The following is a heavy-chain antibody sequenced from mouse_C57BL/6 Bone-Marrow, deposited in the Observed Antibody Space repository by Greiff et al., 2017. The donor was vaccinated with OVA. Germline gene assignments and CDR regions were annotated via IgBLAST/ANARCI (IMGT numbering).Heavy chain of an antibody. J-gene: IGHJ2*01. CDR1: GYAFSSSW. D-gene: IGHD3-2*02. Sequence: QVQLQQSGPELVKPGASVKISCKASGYAFSSSWMNWVKQRPGKGLEWIGRIYPGDGDTNYNGKFKGKATLTAAKSSSTAYMQLSSLTSEDSAVYFCAREAAQATFDYWGQGTTLTVSS. CDR2: IYPGDGDT. V-gene: IGHV1-82*01. CDR3: AREAAQATFDY.